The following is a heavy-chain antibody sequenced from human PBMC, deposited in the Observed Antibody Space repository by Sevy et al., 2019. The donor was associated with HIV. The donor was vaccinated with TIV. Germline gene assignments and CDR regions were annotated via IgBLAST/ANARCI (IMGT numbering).Heavy chain of an antibody. CDR3: ARDGTYYDSGGYSFDY. Sequence: GGSLRLSCVASGFSFSNYGMHWVRQAPGKGLEWVAVIWYDGSNKYYADSVKGRFTISRDNSKNTLYLQMNSLRAEDTAVYYCARDGTYYDSGGYSFDYWGQGTLVTVSS. J-gene: IGHJ4*02. CDR2: IWYDGSNK. V-gene: IGHV3-30*19. D-gene: IGHD3-22*01. CDR1: GFSFSNYG.